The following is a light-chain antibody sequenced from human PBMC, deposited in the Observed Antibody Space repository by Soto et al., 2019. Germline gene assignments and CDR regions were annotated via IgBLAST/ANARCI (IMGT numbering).Light chain of an antibody. CDR1: QSISRS. Sequence: EIVLTQSPAILSVSPGERATLSCRASQSISRSLAWYQQKPGQAPRLLISDASTWATGIPARFSGSGSGTEFTLTISILQSEDFALYYCQQYNSWPPGTFGQGTKVDIK. V-gene: IGKV3-15*01. CDR2: DAS. J-gene: IGKJ2*01. CDR3: QQYNSWPPGT.